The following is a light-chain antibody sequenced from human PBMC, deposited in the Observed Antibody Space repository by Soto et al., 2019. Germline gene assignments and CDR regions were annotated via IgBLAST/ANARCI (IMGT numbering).Light chain of an antibody. V-gene: IGKV2-30*01. J-gene: IGKJ5*01. CDR2: GAS. CDR3: QHYDTLS. Sequence: DVVMTQSPLSLPVTLGQPASISCKSSQGLVYSDGNTYLNWFQQRPGQSPRLLIYGASSRATGIPDRFAGSGSGTDFILTISRLEPEDFAVYYCQHYDTLSFGQGTRLEIK. CDR1: QGLVYSDGNTY.